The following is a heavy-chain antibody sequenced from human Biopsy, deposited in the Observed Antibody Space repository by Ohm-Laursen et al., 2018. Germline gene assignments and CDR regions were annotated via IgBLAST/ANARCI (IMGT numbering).Heavy chain of an antibody. CDR1: GYTLSELS. J-gene: IGHJ4*02. Sequence: SVKVSCKVSGYTLSELSMHWVRQVPGKGLEWMGGFAPENGKTVYAQNFQARVSLTEDTSTDTAYMELRSLRSEDTAVYYCAADINVWNVNYWGQGTQVTVSS. CDR3: AADINVWNVNY. V-gene: IGHV1-24*01. CDR2: FAPENGKT. D-gene: IGHD1-1*01.